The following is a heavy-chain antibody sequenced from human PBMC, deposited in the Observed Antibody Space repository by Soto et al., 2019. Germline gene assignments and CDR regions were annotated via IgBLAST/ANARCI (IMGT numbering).Heavy chain of an antibody. CDR2: IIPIFGTA. CDR1: GGTVSSYA. CDR3: ARDLLALDGYETFDS. D-gene: IGHD5-12*01. J-gene: IGHJ4*02. V-gene: IGHV1-69*13. Sequence: SVKVSCKASGGTVSSYAISWVRQAPGQGLEWMGGIIPIFGTANYAQKFQGRVTITADESTSTAYMELSSLRSEDTAVYYCARDLLALDGYETFDSCGQGTPVTVSS.